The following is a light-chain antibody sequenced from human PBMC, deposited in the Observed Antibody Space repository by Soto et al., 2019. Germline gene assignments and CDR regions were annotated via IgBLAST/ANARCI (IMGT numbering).Light chain of an antibody. CDR2: GAS. Sequence: EIVMTQSPATLSVSPGERATLSCRASQSVSSNLAWYQQKPGQAPRLLIYGASTRAAGIPARFSCSGSGTEFTLTLSSLLPEDFAFYNCQQYNNWPPLTFGGGTKVEIK. J-gene: IGKJ4*02. V-gene: IGKV3-15*01. CDR1: QSVSSN. CDR3: QQYNNWPPLT.